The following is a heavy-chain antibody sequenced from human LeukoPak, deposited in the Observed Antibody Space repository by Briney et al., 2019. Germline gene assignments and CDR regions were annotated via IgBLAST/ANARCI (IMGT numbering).Heavy chain of an antibody. CDR1: GGSISSYY. Sequence: SETLSLTCTVSGGSISSYYWSWIRQPPGKGLEWIGYIYYSGSTNYNPSLKSRVTISVDTSKNQFSLKLSSVTAADTAVYYCARLTGYDWESSYDYWGQGALVTVSS. D-gene: IGHD5-12*01. J-gene: IGHJ4*02. V-gene: IGHV4-59*01. CDR3: ARLTGYDWESSYDY. CDR2: IYYSGST.